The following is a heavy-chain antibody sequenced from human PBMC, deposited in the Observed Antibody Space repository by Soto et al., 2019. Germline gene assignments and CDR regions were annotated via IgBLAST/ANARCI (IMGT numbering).Heavy chain of an antibody. D-gene: IGHD4-17*01. CDR3: ARGSGDYVGWFDP. V-gene: IGHV6-1*01. Sequence: QTLSLTCAISVDRVSNNSAAWNWIRQSPSRGLEWLGRTYYRSKWFSDYAVPVKSRINIKPDTSKNQFSLQLNSVTPEDTAVYYCARGSGDYVGWFDPWGQGILVTVSS. J-gene: IGHJ5*02. CDR1: VDRVSNNSAA. CDR2: TYYRSKWFS.